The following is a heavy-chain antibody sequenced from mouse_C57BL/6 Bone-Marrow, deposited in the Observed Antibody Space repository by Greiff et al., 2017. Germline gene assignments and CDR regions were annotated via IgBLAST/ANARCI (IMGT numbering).Heavy chain of an antibody. Sequence: DVKLVESGGGLVKPGGSLKLSCAASGFTFSDYGMHWVRQAPEKGLEWVAYISSGSSTIYYADTVKGRFTISRDNAKNTLFLQMTSLSSEDTAMLYCARGGYYWAYWAKAPTLTVSS. CDR1: GFTFSDYG. CDR3: ARGGYYWAY. J-gene: IGHJ2*01. V-gene: IGHV5-17*01. D-gene: IGHD3-1*01. CDR2: ISSGSSTI.